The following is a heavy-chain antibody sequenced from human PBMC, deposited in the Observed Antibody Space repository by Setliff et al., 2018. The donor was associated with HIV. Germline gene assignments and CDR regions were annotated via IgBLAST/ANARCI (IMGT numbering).Heavy chain of an antibody. V-gene: IGHV3-7*01. CDR1: GFTFSSYW. D-gene: IGHD2-2*02. CDR3: ARGSEAAIQSGSYFQH. Sequence: GGSLRLSCAASGFTFSSYWMTWVRQAPGKGLDWVANINEDGSEKYYLDSVKGRFTISRDNAKNSLYLQMTSLRAEDTAVYYCARGSEAAIQSGSYFQHWGQGTLVTVSS. J-gene: IGHJ1*01. CDR2: INEDGSEK.